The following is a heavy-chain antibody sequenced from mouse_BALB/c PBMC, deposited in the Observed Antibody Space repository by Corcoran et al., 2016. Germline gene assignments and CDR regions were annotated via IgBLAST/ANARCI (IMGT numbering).Heavy chain of an antibody. D-gene: IGHD1-1*01. CDR1: GYTFTSYV. J-gene: IGHJ1*01. V-gene: IGHV1S136*01. Sequence: EVQLQQSGPELVKPGASVKMSCTASGYTFTSYVMHWVKQKPGQGLEWIGYINPYNDGTKYNEKFKGKATLTSDKSSSTAYMELISLTSEDSAVYYCARDYGSSFWYFDVWGAGTTVTVSS. CDR3: ARDYGSSFWYFDV. CDR2: INPYNDGT.